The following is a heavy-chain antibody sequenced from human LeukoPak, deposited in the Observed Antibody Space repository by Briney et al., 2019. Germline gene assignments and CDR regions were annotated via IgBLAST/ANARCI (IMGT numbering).Heavy chain of an antibody. CDR3: AKDRCGGDCYRLDY. CDR2: INRDGSEK. V-gene: IGHV3-7*03. D-gene: IGHD2-21*02. Sequence: GGSLRLSCAASGFTFSNFWMSWVRQAPGKGLEWVANINRDGSEKNYVDSVKGRFTISRDNSKNTLYLQMNSLRAEDTAVYYCAKDRCGGDCYRLDYWGQGTLVTVSS. J-gene: IGHJ4*02. CDR1: GFTFSNFW.